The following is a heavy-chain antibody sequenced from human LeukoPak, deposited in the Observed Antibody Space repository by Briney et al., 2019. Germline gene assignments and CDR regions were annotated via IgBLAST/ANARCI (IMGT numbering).Heavy chain of an antibody. CDR2: ISYTGST. CDR1: GGSISSYY. CDR3: ATNVGSSGWFGY. D-gene: IGHD6-19*01. Sequence: SETLSLTCTVSGGSISSYYGSWIRQPPGKGLEWIGYISYTGSTNYNPSLKSRVTISLDTSKNQFSLNLNSVTAGDTAVYYCATNVGSSGWFGYWGQGTLVTVSS. V-gene: IGHV4-59*01. J-gene: IGHJ4*02.